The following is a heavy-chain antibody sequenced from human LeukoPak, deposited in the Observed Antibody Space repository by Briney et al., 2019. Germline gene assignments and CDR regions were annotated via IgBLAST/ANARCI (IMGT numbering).Heavy chain of an antibody. CDR3: AKDTIAVAIYYFDS. V-gene: IGHV3-23*01. CDR2: ISGSGGST. J-gene: IGHJ4*02. CDR1: GGSISSYY. Sequence: PSETLSLTYTVSGGSISSYYWSWIRQPPGKGLEWVSAISGSGGSTYYADSVKGRFTISRDNSKNTLYLQMNSLRAEDTAVYYCAKDTIAVAIYYFDSWGQGTLVTVSS. D-gene: IGHD6-19*01.